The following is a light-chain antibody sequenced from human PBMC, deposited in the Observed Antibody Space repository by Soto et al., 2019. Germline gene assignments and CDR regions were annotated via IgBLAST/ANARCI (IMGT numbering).Light chain of an antibody. V-gene: IGKV1-12*01. CDR3: QQANSFPWT. CDR1: QAVSSW. Sequence: DIQVTQSPSSVSASVGDRVTITCRASQAVSSWLAWYQQKPGKAPKLLIYAASRLQSGVPSRFSGSRSGTDFTLTISSLQPEDIATYYCQQANSFPWTFGQGTKVDI. J-gene: IGKJ1*01. CDR2: AAS.